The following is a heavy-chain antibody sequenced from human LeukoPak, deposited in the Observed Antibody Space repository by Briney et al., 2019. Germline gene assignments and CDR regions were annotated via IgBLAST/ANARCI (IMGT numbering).Heavy chain of an antibody. D-gene: IGHD3-22*01. CDR1: GFTFSDYS. CDR3: ASGGNYYDSSGYYYFGY. Sequence: GSLRLSCAASGFTFSDYSMNWVRQAPGKGLEWVSYISSSSNTIHYADSVKGRFTISRDNSKNTLYLQMNSLRAEDTAVYYCASGGNYYDSSGYYYFGYWGQGTLVTVSS. J-gene: IGHJ4*02. CDR2: ISSSSNTI. V-gene: IGHV3-48*01.